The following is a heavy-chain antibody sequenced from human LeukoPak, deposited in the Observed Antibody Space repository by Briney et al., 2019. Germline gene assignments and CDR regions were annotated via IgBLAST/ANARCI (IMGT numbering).Heavy chain of an antibody. Sequence: ASVKVSCRASGYTFSSHDINWVRQAPGQGLEWMGWMNPKSGNTGSAQRFQGRVTMTRDTSTGTAYMELTSLTSEDTAIYYCARGGDTCSDTGCFKNWFDPWGQGTLVTVSS. CDR1: GYTFSSHD. CDR2: MNPKSGNT. V-gene: IGHV1-8*01. J-gene: IGHJ5*02. CDR3: ARGGDTCSDTGCFKNWFDP. D-gene: IGHD2-2*01.